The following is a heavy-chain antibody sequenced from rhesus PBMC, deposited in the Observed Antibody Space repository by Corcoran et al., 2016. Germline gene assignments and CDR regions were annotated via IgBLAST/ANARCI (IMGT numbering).Heavy chain of an antibody. CDR2: ISGSAGHT. D-gene: IGHD2-15*01. J-gene: IGHJ4*01. CDR3: ARSPPGTYFDY. CDR1: GGSISSNH. V-gene: IGHV4-173*01. Sequence: QMQLQESGPGLVKPSETLSLTCAVSGGSISSNHWSWIRQPPGKGLEWIGRISGSAGHTAYNPSLKSRVTLSTDTSKNQFSLRLSSVTAADTAVYFCARSPPGTYFDYWGQGALVTVSS.